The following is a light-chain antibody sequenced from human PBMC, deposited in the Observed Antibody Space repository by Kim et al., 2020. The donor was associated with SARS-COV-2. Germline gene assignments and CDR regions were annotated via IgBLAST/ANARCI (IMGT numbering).Light chain of an antibody. CDR2: EDI. J-gene: IGLJ2*01. CDR3: QAWDSSTVV. Sequence: VSPGQTAIITCSGNKLGDKNVCWYQQRPGQSPLLVIYEDIKRPSGIPERVSGSNSGNTATLTISGTQAMDEADYYCQAWDSSTVVFGRGTQLTVL. V-gene: IGLV3-1*01. CDR1: KLGDKN.